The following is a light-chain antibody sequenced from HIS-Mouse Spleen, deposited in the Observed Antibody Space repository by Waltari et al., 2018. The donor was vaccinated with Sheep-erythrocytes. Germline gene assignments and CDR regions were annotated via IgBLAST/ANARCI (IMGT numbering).Light chain of an antibody. CDR3: RQANSFPIT. CDR2: AAP. J-gene: IGKJ5*01. V-gene: IGKV1-12*01. CDR1: PGISSW. Sequence: DIQMTQYPSSVAASVGDRVTITWRASPGISSWLALYQQKPGKAPERLSYAAPSLQSGVPSRFSCSGSGTEFTRTVSSLQSEDFATYYCRQANSFPITFGQGKRLEI.